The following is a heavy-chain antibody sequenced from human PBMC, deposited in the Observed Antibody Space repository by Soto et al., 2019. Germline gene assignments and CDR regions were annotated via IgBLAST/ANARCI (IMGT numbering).Heavy chain of an antibody. CDR3: ARPGVAYDAFDI. J-gene: IGHJ3*02. V-gene: IGHV1-3*04. CDR2: INSGNGDT. CDR1: GYTLTMYA. D-gene: IGHD3-3*01. Sequence: ASVKVSCKASGYTLTMYAMHCVRQAPGQRLEWMGWINSGNGDTIYSQKFQGRVTLTRDTSASTAYMALSSLRSEDTAVCYCARPGVAYDAFDIWGQGTMVTVSS.